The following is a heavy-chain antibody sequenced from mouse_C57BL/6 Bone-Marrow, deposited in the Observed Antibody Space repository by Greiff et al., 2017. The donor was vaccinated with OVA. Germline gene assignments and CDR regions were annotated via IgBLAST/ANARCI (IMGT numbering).Heavy chain of an antibody. V-gene: IGHV2-6-1*01. D-gene: IGHD2-5*01. CDR2: IWSDGST. CDR1: GFSLTSYG. Sequence: VKLMESGPGLVAPSQSLSITCTVSGFSLTSYGVHWVRQPPGKGLEWLVVIWSDGSTTYNSALKSRLSISKDNSKSQVFLKMNSLQTDDTAMYYCARHTSNSRAMDYWGQGTSVTVSS. J-gene: IGHJ4*01. CDR3: ARHTSNSRAMDY.